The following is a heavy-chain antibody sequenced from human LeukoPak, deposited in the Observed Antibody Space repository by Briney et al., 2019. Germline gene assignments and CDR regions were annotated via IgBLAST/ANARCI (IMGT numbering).Heavy chain of an antibody. CDR2: IIPIFGTA. J-gene: IGHJ4*02. Sequence: ASVKVSCKASGGTFSSYAISWVRQAPGQGLEWMGGIIPIFGTANYAQKFQGRVTITADESTSTAYMELSSLRSEDTAVYYCARDRYCSSTSCYTGDYWGQGTLVTVSS. CDR3: ARDRYCSSTSCYTGDY. D-gene: IGHD2-2*02. CDR1: GGTFSSYA. V-gene: IGHV1-69*13.